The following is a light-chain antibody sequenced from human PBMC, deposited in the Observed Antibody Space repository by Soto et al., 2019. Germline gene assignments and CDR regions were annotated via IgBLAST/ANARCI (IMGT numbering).Light chain of an antibody. V-gene: IGLV2-8*01. J-gene: IGLJ1*01. CDR2: EVT. CDR3: SSYAGTNNFGV. CDR1: SSDIGGYNY. Sequence: QSALTQPPSASGSPGQSVTISCTGTSSDIGGYNYVSWYQQHPGKAPKLIIYEVTERPSGVPGRFSGSKAGNTASLSVSWVPAEDEGCYYCSSYAGTNNFGVFGTGTKLTVL.